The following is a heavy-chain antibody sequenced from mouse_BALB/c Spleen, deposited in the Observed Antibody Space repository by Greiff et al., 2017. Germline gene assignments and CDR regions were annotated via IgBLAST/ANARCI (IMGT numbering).Heavy chain of an antibody. V-gene: IGHV5-6-5*01. CDR3: ARWFLYAMDY. Sequence: EVKVVESGGGLVKPGGSLKLSCAASGFTFSSYAMSWVRQTPEKRLEWVASISSGGSTYYPDSVKGRFTISRDNARNILYLQMSSLRSEDTAMYYCARWFLYAMDYWGQGTSVTVSS. CDR1: GFTFSSYA. J-gene: IGHJ4*01. CDR2: ISSGGST. D-gene: IGHD2-2*01.